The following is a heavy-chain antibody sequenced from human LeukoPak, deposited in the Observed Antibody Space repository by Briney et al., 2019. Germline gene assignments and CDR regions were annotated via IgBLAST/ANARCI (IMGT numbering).Heavy chain of an antibody. CDR2: IRYDGSNK. Sequence: GGSLRLSCAASGFTFSSYGMHWVRQAPGKGLEWVAFIRYDGSNKYYADSVKGRFTISRDNSKNTLYLQMNSLRAEDTAVYYCAKDAGYYDFWSGYYEGGIDYWGQGTLVTVSS. J-gene: IGHJ4*02. CDR3: AKDAGYYDFWSGYYEGGIDY. V-gene: IGHV3-30*02. CDR1: GFTFSSYG. D-gene: IGHD3-3*01.